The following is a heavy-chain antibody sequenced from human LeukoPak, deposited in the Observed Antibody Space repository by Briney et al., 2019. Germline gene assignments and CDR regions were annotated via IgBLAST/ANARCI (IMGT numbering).Heavy chain of an antibody. Sequence: SETLSLTCTVSGGSISSYYWSWIRQPPGKGLEWIGFIYYTGSTNYNPSLKSRVTISVDTSRKQFSLKLSSVTAADTAVYYCARVVATGTSRWFDPWGQGTLVTVSS. CDR3: ARVVATGTSRWFDP. CDR2: IYYTGST. J-gene: IGHJ5*02. D-gene: IGHD4-17*01. V-gene: IGHV4-59*01. CDR1: GGSISSYY.